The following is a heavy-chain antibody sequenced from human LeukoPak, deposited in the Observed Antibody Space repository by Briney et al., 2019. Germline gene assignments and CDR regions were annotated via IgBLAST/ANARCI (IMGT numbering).Heavy chain of an antibody. V-gene: IGHV3-74*01. CDR1: GFTFSSHW. CDR2: INSDGSST. Sequence: PGGSLRLSCAASGFTFSSHWMHWVRQAPGKGLVWVSRINSDGSSTSYADSVKGRFTISRDNAKNTLYLQMNSLRAEDTAVYYCARVGSYGYGNDYWGQGTLVTVSS. J-gene: IGHJ4*02. D-gene: IGHD5-18*01. CDR3: ARVGSYGYGNDY.